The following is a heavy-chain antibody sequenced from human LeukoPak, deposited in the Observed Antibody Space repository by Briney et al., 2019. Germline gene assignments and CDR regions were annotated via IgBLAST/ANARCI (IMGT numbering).Heavy chain of an antibody. CDR2: ISGSGGST. V-gene: IGHV3-23*01. J-gene: IGHJ4*02. CDR1: GFTFSSYA. Sequence: GGSLRLSCAASGFTFSSYALSWVRQAPGKGLEWVSAISGSGGSTYYADSVKGRFTISRDNSKNTLYLQMNSLRAEATAVYYCAKVSSGWYDFPPYYFDYWGQGTLVTVSS. D-gene: IGHD6-19*01. CDR3: AKVSSGWYDFPPYYFDY.